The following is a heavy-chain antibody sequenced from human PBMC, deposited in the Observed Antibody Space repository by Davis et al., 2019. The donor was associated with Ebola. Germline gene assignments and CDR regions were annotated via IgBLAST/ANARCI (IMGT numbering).Heavy chain of an antibody. V-gene: IGHV3-48*02. CDR3: AREGDYYDSSGYYGY. Sequence: GGSLRLSCAASGFTFSDYSMSWVRQAPGKGLEWLSYISTGGTTIYYADSVKGRFTISRDNAKNSLYLQMNSLRDEDTAVYYCAREGDYYDSSGYYGYWGQGTLVTVSS. CDR1: GFTFSDYS. D-gene: IGHD3-22*01. CDR2: ISTGGTTI. J-gene: IGHJ4*02.